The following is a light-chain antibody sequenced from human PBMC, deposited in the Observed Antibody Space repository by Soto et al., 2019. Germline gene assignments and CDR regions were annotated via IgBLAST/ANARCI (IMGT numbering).Light chain of an antibody. J-gene: IGKJ4*01. V-gene: IGKV3-11*01. CDR3: QQHSDWPLT. Sequence: EVVLIQSPATLSLSPGERATLSCRASQSVGSNLAWYQQNPGQAPRLLIFDASNRATGIPARFSGSGSGTDFILSITSLEPEDFAVYYCQQHSDWPLTFGGGTKVDIK. CDR1: QSVGSN. CDR2: DAS.